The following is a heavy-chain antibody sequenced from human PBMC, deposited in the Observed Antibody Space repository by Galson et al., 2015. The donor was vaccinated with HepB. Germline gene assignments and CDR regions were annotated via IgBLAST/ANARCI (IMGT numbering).Heavy chain of an antibody. CDR1: GFSFSDYY. CDR3: ARINSRNIAVLDY. CDR2: ISSGSSYT. J-gene: IGHJ4*02. D-gene: IGHD6-19*01. Sequence: SLRLSCAASGFSFSDYYMTWIRQAPGKGLEWVSYISSGSSYTNYGGSVKGRFTISRDDAKSSLDLQMNSLRAEDTAVYYCARINSRNIAVLDYWGQGTLVTVSS. V-gene: IGHV3-11*06.